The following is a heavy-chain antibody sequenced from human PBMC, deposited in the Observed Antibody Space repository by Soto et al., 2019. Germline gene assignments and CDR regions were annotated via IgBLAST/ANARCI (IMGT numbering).Heavy chain of an antibody. J-gene: IGHJ6*03. CDR2: INPNSGDT. CDR3: ARESGGATATLDYYYFYMDI. Sequence: ASVKVSCKASGYSFSDYYLHWVRQAPGQGPEWMGRINPNSGDTKFAQKFQGRVTMTRDTSVRTAFMELNWLKPDDTAVYYCARESGGATATLDYYYFYMDIWGNGTTVTVSS. CDR1: GYSFSDYY. V-gene: IGHV1-2*06. D-gene: IGHD5-12*01.